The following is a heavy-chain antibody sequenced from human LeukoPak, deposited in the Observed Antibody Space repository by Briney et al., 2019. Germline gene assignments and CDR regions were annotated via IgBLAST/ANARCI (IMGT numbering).Heavy chain of an antibody. V-gene: IGHV3-20*04. CDR2: INWHGGST. Sequence: GGSRRLSCVASGFTFEDYGMSWVRQSAGKGLEWVSSINWHGGSTHYAESVKGRFTISRDNAKNSLFLQMNSLRAEDTALYYCARANYSPYYFDYWGQGTLVTVSS. J-gene: IGHJ4*02. D-gene: IGHD4-11*01. CDR3: ARANYSPYYFDY. CDR1: GFTFEDYG.